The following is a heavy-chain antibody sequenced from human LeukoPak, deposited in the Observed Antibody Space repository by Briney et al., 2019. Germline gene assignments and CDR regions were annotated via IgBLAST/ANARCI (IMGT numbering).Heavy chain of an antibody. CDR3: ARGVKGQQLGY. CDR2: MNPNSGNT. CDR1: GYTFSNYD. Sequence: EASVKVSCKASGYTFSNYDITWVRQATGQGLEWMGWMNPNSGNTGYTQNFQGRVTMTRNTSISTAYMDLSSLRSEDTAVYYCARGVKGQQLGYWGQGTLVTVSS. J-gene: IGHJ4*02. D-gene: IGHD6-13*01. V-gene: IGHV1-8*01.